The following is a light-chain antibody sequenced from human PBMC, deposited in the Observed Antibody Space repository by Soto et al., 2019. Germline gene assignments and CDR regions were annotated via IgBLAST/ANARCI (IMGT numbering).Light chain of an antibody. CDR1: QSIVTY. Sequence: DIQMTQSPSSLSASVGDRVTITCLASQSIVTYLNWYLQKPGKAPKLLIFDASSLESGVPSRFRGSGSGTEFTLTISSLQSDDFETYFCQQYNTYSKTFGQGTKVDIK. CDR2: DAS. CDR3: QQYNTYSKT. V-gene: IGKV1-5*01. J-gene: IGKJ1*01.